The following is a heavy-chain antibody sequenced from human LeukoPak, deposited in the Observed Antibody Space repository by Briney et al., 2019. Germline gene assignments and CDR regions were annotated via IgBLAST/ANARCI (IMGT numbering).Heavy chain of an antibody. CDR3: AREDGVLWFFDY. CDR2: IYYSGST. V-gene: IGHV4-39*02. CDR1: GGSISSSSYY. D-gene: IGHD2-21*01. Sequence: SETLSLTCTVSGGSISSSSYYWGWIRQPPGKGLEWIGSIYYSGSTYYNPSLKSRVTISVDTSKNQFSLKLSSVTAADTAVYYCAREDGVLWFFDYWGQGTLVTVSS. J-gene: IGHJ4*02.